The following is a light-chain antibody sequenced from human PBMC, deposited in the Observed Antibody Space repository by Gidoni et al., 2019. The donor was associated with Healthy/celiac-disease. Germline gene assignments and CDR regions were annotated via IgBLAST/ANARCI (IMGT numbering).Light chain of an antibody. J-gene: IGLJ2*01. CDR1: SSDVGGYNY. CDR3: SSYTSSSTPVV. Sequence: QSALTQPASVSGSPGQSITISCTGTSSDVGGYNYVSWYQQHPGKAPKLMIYEVSSRPSGVSNRFSGSKSGNTASLTSSGLQAEDEADYYCSSYTSSSTPVVFGGGTKLTVL. V-gene: IGLV2-14*01. CDR2: EVS.